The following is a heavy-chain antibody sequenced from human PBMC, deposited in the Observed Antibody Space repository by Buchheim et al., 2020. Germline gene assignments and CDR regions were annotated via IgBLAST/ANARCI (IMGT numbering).Heavy chain of an antibody. J-gene: IGHJ5*02. V-gene: IGHV3-30-3*01. CDR2: ISYDGSSE. CDR1: GFTFSTFA. Sequence: QVQLVESGGGVVQPGRSLRLSCAASGFTFSTFAMHWVRQPPGKGLEWVALISYDGSSEYFTDSVKGRFTISRDNSKNTLYLQMNSLRPDDTAVYFCAREEGKTATSPWFDPWGQGTL. CDR3: AREEGKTATSPWFDP. D-gene: IGHD2-15*01.